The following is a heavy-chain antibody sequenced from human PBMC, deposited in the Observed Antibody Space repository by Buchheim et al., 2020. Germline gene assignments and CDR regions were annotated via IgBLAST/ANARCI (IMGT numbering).Heavy chain of an antibody. V-gene: IGHV4-39*01. D-gene: IGHD2-21*01. J-gene: IGHJ2*01. CDR1: GGSISSSSYY. CDR3: ARHVAVSNWYFDL. Sequence: QLQLQESGPGLVKPSETLSLTCTVSGGSISSSSYYWGWIRQPPGKGLEWIGSIYYSGSTYYNPSLKSRVTISVDTAKNQFSLKLSSVTAADTAVYYCARHVAVSNWYFDLWGRGTL. CDR2: IYYSGST.